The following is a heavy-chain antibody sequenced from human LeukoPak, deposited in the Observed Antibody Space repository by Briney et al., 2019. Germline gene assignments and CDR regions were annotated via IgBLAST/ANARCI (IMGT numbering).Heavy chain of an antibody. CDR3: AKDRDYRYKLDY. J-gene: IGHJ4*02. CDR2: IRYDGSNK. V-gene: IGHV3-30*02. Sequence: GGSLRLSCAGSGFSFSSYGMHWVRQAPGKGLEWVAFIRYDGSNKYYADSVKGRFTISRDNSKNTLYLQMNSLRAEDTAVYYCAKDRDYRYKLDYWGQGTLVTVSS. CDR1: GFSFSSYG. D-gene: IGHD1-1*01.